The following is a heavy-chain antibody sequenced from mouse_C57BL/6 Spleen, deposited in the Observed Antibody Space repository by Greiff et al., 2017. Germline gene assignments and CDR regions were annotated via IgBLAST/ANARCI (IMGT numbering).Heavy chain of an antibody. Sequence: QVQLQQPGAELVMPGASVKLSCKASGYTFTSYWMHWVKQRPGQGLEWIGEIDPSDSYTNYNQKFKGKSTLTVDKSSSTAYMQLSSLTSEDSAVYYCARSRGYFDSGGQGTTLTVSS. CDR3: ARSRGYFDS. V-gene: IGHV1-69*01. J-gene: IGHJ2*01. CDR1: GYTFTSYW. CDR2: IDPSDSYT.